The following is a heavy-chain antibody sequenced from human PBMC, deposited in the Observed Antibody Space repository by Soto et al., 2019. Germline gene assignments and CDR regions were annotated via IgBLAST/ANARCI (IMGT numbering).Heavy chain of an antibody. D-gene: IGHD3-22*01. CDR1: GSTFSSYG. CDR3: ARDSSGLGYFDY. CDR2: IWYDGSNK. Sequence: QVQLVESGGGVVQPGRSLRLSCAASGSTFSSYGMHWVRQAPGKGLEWVAVIWYDGSNKYYADSVKGRFTISRDNSKNTLYLQMNSLRAEDTAVYYCARDSSGLGYFDYWGQGTLVTVSS. V-gene: IGHV3-33*01. J-gene: IGHJ4*02.